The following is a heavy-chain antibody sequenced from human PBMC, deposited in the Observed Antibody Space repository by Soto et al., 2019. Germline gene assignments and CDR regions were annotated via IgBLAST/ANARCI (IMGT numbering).Heavy chain of an antibody. D-gene: IGHD6-19*01. CDR1: GFTVSSNY. J-gene: IGHJ4*02. V-gene: IGHV3-53*02. Sequence: EVQLVETGGGLIQPGGSLRLSCAASGFTVSSNYMSWVRQAPGKGLEWVSIIYSGGTTYYADSVKGRFTISSDNSKNTLYLQMNSLRAEDTAVYYCATVSGIVVAGAPDGHYFTYWGQGTLVTVSS. CDR2: IYSGGTT. CDR3: ATVSGIVVAGAPDGHYFTY.